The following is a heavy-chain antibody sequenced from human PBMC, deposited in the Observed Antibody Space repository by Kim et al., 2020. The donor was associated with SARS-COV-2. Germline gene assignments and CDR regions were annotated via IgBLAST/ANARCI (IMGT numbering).Heavy chain of an antibody. Sequence: ASVKVSFKASGYTFTSYGISWVRQAPGQGLEWMGWISAYNGNTNYAQKLQGRVTMTTDTSTSTAYMELRSLRSDDTAVYYCARIPNYYDSSGYYAQGTYYFDYWGQGTLVTVSS. V-gene: IGHV1-18*01. CDR2: ISAYNGNT. D-gene: IGHD3-22*01. J-gene: IGHJ4*02. CDR1: GYTFTSYG. CDR3: ARIPNYYDSSGYYAQGTYYFDY.